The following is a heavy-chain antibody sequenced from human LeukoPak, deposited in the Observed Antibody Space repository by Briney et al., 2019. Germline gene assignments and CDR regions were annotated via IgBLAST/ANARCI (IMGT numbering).Heavy chain of an antibody. CDR1: GFTFSSYS. V-gene: IGHV3-21*01. J-gene: IGHJ4*02. CDR2: ISSSSSYI. CDR3: ARGKGPTERLWFGEFPYYFDY. Sequence: GGSLRLSCAASGFTFSSYSMNWVRQAPGKGLEWVSSISSSSSYIYYADSVKGRFTISRDNSKNTLYLQMNSLRAEDTAVYYCARGKGPTERLWFGEFPYYFDYWGQGTLVTVSS. D-gene: IGHD3-10*01.